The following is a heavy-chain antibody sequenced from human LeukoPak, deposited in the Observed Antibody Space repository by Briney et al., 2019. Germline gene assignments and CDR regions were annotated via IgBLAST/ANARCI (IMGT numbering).Heavy chain of an antibody. CDR3: AKIGSRGYYEEMDY. Sequence: GGSLRLSCAASEFTFSNYAMSWVRQAPGKGLEWVSAINNSGRGTNYADSVRGRVTISRDKAKNTLYLQMNSLRAEDTAVYYCAKIGSRGYYEEMDYWGQGTLVTVSS. V-gene: IGHV3-23*01. J-gene: IGHJ4*02. CDR1: EFTFSNYA. CDR2: INNSGRGT. D-gene: IGHD3-22*01.